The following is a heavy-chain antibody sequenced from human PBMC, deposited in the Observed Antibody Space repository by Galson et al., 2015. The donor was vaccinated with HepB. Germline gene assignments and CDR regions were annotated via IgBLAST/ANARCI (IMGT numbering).Heavy chain of an antibody. CDR3: AREQGGYSYGAGRWFNP. J-gene: IGHJ5*02. V-gene: IGHV3-21*01. Sequence: SLRLSCAASGFTFSSYSMNWVRQAPGKGLEWVSSISSSSSYIYYADSVKGRFTISRDNAKNSLYLQMNSLRAEDTAVYYCAREQGGYSYGAGRWFNPWGQGTLVTVSP. CDR1: GFTFSSYS. D-gene: IGHD5-18*01. CDR2: ISSSSSYI.